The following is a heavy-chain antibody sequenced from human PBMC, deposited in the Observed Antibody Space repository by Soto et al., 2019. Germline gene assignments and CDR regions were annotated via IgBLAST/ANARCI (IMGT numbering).Heavy chain of an antibody. CDR1: GGTFSSYA. D-gene: IGHD6-19*01. J-gene: IGHJ6*02. Sequence: QVQLVQSGAEVKKPGSSVKVSCKASGGTFSSYAISWVRQAPGQGLEWMGGIIPIFGTANYAQKFQGRVTITADKSTSTAYMELSSLRSEDTAVYYCARDLSIAVAGRDNYYCGMDVWGQGTTVTVSS. CDR2: IIPIFGTA. CDR3: ARDLSIAVAGRDNYYCGMDV. V-gene: IGHV1-69*06.